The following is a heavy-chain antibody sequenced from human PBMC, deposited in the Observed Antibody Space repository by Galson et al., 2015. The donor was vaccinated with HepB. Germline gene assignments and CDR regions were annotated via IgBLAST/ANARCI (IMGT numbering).Heavy chain of an antibody. CDR1: GFTFNNYS. V-gene: IGHV3-48*01. Sequence: LSCAASGFTFNNYSMNWVRQAPGKGLEWVSYISSSSSTIYYADSVKGRFTISRDNAKNSLYLQMNSLRAEDTAVYYCARGIVVVVAATPGSSWFDPWGQGTLVTVSS. D-gene: IGHD2-15*01. CDR3: ARGIVVVVAATPGSSWFDP. J-gene: IGHJ5*02. CDR2: ISSSSSTI.